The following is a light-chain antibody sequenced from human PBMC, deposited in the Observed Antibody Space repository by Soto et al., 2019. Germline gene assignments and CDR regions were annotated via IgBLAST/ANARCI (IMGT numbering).Light chain of an antibody. Sequence: EIVMTQSPATLSVSPGERATLSCRASQSVSSNLAWYQQKPGQAPRLLIYGASTRATGIPARFSGSGSGTEFTLTISSLQSEDLAVNYCQQYNNWWTFGQGTKVEIK. CDR2: GAS. CDR3: QQYNNWWT. CDR1: QSVSSN. J-gene: IGKJ1*01. V-gene: IGKV3D-15*01.